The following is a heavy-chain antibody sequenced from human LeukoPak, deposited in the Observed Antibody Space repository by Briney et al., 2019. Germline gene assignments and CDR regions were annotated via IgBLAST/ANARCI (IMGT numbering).Heavy chain of an antibody. CDR3: ARDEQQLVLGGFDY. J-gene: IGHJ4*02. CDR1: GGTFSSYA. D-gene: IGHD6-13*01. CDR2: IIPILGIA. Sequence: SVKVSCKASGGTFSSYAISWVRQAPGQGLEWMGRIIPILGIANYAQKLQGRVTITADKSTSTAYMELSSLRSEDTAVYYCARDEQQLVLGGFDYWGQGTLVTVSS. V-gene: IGHV1-69*04.